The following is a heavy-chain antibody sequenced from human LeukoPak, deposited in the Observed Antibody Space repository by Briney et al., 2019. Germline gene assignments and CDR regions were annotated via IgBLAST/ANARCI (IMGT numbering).Heavy chain of an antibody. Sequence: GGSLRLSCAASGFTFSNAWMSWVRQAPGKGLEWVGRIKSKTDGGTTDYAAPVKGRFTISRDDSKNTLYLQMNSLKTEDTAVYYCTTEVVPAAIHYYYYMDVWAKGPRSPSP. V-gene: IGHV3-15*01. CDR2: IKSKTDGGTT. D-gene: IGHD2-2*01. CDR3: TTEVVPAAIHYYYYMDV. CDR1: GFTFSNAW. J-gene: IGHJ6*03.